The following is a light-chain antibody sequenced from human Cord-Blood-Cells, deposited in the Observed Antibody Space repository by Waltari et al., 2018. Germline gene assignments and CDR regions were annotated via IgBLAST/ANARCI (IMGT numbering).Light chain of an antibody. CDR2: DAS. CDR3: QQYDNLPFT. Sequence: DIQMTQSPSSLSASVGDRVTITCQASQDISNYLNWYQQKPGKAPKLLIYDASNLETGVPSRFSVSVSGTDFTFTISSLQPEDIATYYCQQYDNLPFTFGPGTKVDIK. CDR1: QDISNY. J-gene: IGKJ3*01. V-gene: IGKV1-33*01.